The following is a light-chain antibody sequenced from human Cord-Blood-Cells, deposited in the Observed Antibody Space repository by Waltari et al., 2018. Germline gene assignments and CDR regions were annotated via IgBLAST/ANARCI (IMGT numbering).Light chain of an antibody. CDR3: CSYAGSSTWV. J-gene: IGLJ3*02. Sequence: QSALTQPASVSGSPGQSITISCTGTSSDVGSYNLFPWYQQHPGKAPKLMIYEVSKRPSGVSNRFSGSKSGNTASLTISGLQAEDEADYYCCSYAGSSTWVFGGGTKLTVL. V-gene: IGLV2-23*02. CDR1: SSDVGSYNL. CDR2: EVS.